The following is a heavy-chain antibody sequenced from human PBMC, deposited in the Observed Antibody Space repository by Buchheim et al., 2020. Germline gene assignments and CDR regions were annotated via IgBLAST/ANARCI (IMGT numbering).Heavy chain of an antibody. V-gene: IGHV4-61*08. J-gene: IGHJ6*02. CDR1: GGSVNSAVHY. Sequence: QVQLQESGPGLVKPSGTLSLTCTVSGGSVNSAVHYWSWFRQPPGKQLEWIGYVYYNGSPNYNSSLESRITMPIDTSKHQFFLRLNSVTAADTAVYFCARVGWDIGAMDVWGPGTT. CDR2: VYYNGSP. D-gene: IGHD2-15*01. CDR3: ARVGWDIGAMDV.